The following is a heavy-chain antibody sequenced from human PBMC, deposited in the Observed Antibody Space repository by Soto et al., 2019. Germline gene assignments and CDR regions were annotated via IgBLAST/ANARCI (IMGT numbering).Heavy chain of an antibody. J-gene: IGHJ4*02. CDR2: INHSGST. V-gene: IGHV4-34*01. CDR3: ARRDYYGSGSYYNPGPYYFDY. Sequence: PSETLSLTCAVYGGSFSGYYWSWIRQPPGKGLEWIGEINHSGSTNYNPSLKSRVTISVDTSKNQFSLKLSSVTAADTAVYYCARRDYYGSGSYYNPGPYYFDYRGQGTLVTVPS. D-gene: IGHD3-10*01. CDR1: GGSFSGYY.